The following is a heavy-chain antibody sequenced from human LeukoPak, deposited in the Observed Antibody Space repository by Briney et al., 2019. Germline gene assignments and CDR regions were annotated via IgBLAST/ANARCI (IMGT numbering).Heavy chain of an antibody. V-gene: IGHV1-18*01. J-gene: IGHJ6*02. D-gene: IGHD3-10*01. Sequence: ASVKVSCKASGYTFTSYGVSWVRQAPGQGLEWMGWISAYNGNTNYAQKLQGRVTMTTDTSTSTAYMELRSLRSDDTAVYYCARRLWFGDYYGTDVWGQGTTVTVSS. CDR2: ISAYNGNT. CDR1: GYTFTSYG. CDR3: ARRLWFGDYYGTDV.